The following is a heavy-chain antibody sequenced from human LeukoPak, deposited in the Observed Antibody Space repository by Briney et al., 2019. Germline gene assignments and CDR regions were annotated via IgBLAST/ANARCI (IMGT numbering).Heavy chain of an antibody. CDR3: ARGKYSAYDGFDY. CDR2: IIPLFGTG. D-gene: IGHD5-12*01. V-gene: IGHV1-69*13. CDR1: GGTFDNYS. J-gene: IGHJ4*02. Sequence: ASAKVSCRASGGTFDNYSFNWVRQAPGQGLEWMGGIIPLFGTGNYAQRFQGRVTITADEYARTVSMEVSSLSSEDTAIYYCARGKYSAYDGFDYWGQGTLVTV.